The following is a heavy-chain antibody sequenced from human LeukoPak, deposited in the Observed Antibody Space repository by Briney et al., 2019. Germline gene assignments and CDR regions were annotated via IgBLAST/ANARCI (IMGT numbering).Heavy chain of an antibody. CDR3: AREPQGDSSGYDAFDI. D-gene: IGHD3-22*01. J-gene: IGHJ3*02. V-gene: IGHV3-66*01. CDR1: GFTVSSNY. Sequence: PGGSLRLSCAASGFTVSSNYMTWVRQAPGKGLEWVSVIYSGGSTDYADSVKGRFTLSGDNSKNTLFLQMNSLRAEDTAVYYCAREPQGDSSGYDAFDIWGQGTMVTVSS. CDR2: IYSGGST.